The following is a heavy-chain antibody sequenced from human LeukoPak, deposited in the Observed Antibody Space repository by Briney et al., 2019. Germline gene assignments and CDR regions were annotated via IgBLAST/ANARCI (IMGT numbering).Heavy chain of an antibody. CDR2: IYTSGSA. V-gene: IGHV4-4*07. D-gene: IGHD3-10*01. Sequence: SETLSLTCTVSGGSISSYYWSWIRQPAGKGLEWIGRIYTSGSADYNPSLKSRVTMSLDTSKNQFSLKLNSVTAADTAVYYCARQNIAGITLIRGVPNWFDPWGQGTLVTVSS. CDR1: GGSISSYY. J-gene: IGHJ5*02. CDR3: ARQNIAGITLIRGVPNWFDP.